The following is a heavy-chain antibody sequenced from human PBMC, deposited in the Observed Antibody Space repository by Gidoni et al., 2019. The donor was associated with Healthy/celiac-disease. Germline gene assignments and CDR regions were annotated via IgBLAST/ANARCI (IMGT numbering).Heavy chain of an antibody. D-gene: IGHD6-13*01. J-gene: IGHJ6*02. CDR3: ARDLRGASSSWWNDYYYYYGMDV. V-gene: IGHV3-33*01. CDR2: IWYDGRNK. CDR1: GFTFSSYG. Sequence: QVQLVESGGGVVQPGRSLRISCAASGFTFSSYGMHWVRQAPGKGLEWVAVIWYDGRNKYYADYVKGRFTISRDNSKNTLYLQMNSLRAEDTAVYYCARDLRGASSSWWNDYYYYYGMDVWGQGTTVTVSS.